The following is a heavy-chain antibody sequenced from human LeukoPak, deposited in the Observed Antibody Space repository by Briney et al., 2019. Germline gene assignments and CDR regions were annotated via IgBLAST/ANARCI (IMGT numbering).Heavy chain of an antibody. Sequence: GGALRLSRAASVFTLSSNYMSWVRPAPGKGREWVSVIYSGGSTYYADSVKGRFTISRDNSKNTLYLQMNSLRAEDTAVYYCARRLPGLKQGFDYWGQGTLVTVSS. CDR3: ARRLPGLKQGFDY. V-gene: IGHV3-53*01. D-gene: IGHD3/OR15-3a*01. CDR2: IYSGGST. J-gene: IGHJ4*02. CDR1: VFTLSSNY.